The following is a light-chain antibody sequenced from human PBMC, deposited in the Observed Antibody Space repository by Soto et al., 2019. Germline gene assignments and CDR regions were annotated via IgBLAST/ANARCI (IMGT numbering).Light chain of an antibody. Sequence: EIVLTQSPATLSLSPGERATLSCRASQSVNSYLAWYQQRPGQAPRLLIYDASNRATGIPARFSGCGSGTDFTLTISSLEPEDFAIYYCQQRSSWPPPTFGGGTRVDMK. CDR1: QSVNSY. CDR2: DAS. J-gene: IGKJ4*01. CDR3: QQRSSWPPPT. V-gene: IGKV3-11*01.